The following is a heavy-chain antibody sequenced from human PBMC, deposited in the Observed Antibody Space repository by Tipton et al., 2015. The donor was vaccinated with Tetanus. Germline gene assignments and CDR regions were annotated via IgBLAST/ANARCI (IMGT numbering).Heavy chain of an antibody. D-gene: IGHD1-26*01. CDR2: IYYSGST. CDR3: ARDQARGARGWNYFDY. J-gene: IGHJ4*02. CDR1: GGSISSGGYY. V-gene: IGHV4-31*03. Sequence: TLSLTCTVSGGSISSGGYYWSWIRQHPGKGLEWIGDIYYSGSTYYNPSLKSRATLSVDTSKNQFSLKLNSMTAADTAVYYCARDQARGARGWNYFDYWGQGTLVTVSS.